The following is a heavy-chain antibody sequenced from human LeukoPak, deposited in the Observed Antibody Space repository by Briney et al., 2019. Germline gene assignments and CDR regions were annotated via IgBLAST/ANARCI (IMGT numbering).Heavy chain of an antibody. J-gene: IGHJ4*02. CDR3: ARGDGPTEIIVGANTDY. CDR1: GYTFTSYY. V-gene: IGHV1-46*01. CDR2: INPSGGST. Sequence: ASVKVSCKASGYTFTSYYMHWARQAPGQGLEWMGIINPSGGSTSYAQKFQGRVTMTRDTSTSTVYMELSSLRSEDTAVYYCARGDGPTEIIVGANTDYWGQGTLVTVSS. D-gene: IGHD1-26*01.